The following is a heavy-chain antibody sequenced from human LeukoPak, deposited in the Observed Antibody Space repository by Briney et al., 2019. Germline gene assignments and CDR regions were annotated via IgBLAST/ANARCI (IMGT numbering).Heavy chain of an antibody. V-gene: IGHV5-51*01. CDR2: IYPGESDT. J-gene: IGHJ4*02. Sequence: GESLKISCKGSGYTFISYWIGWLGQLPGKGLEWMGIIYPGESDTRYSPSFQGQVTIPADKSITTAYLHWSSLKASDTAMYYCTRSIGSGSGVHWGQGTRVTVSS. D-gene: IGHD3-10*01. CDR1: GYTFISYW. CDR3: TRSIGSGSGVH.